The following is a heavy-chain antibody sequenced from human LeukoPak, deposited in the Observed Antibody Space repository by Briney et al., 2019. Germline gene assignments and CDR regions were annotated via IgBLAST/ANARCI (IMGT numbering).Heavy chain of an antibody. J-gene: IGHJ4*02. CDR3: AREGGVTTAFDY. V-gene: IGHV4-59*12. CDR2: IYYSGST. D-gene: IGHD4-17*01. CDR1: GGSISGYY. Sequence: SETLSLTCVVSGGSISGYYWSWIRQPPEKGLEWIGYIYYSGSTNYNPSLKSRLTISMDTSKNHFSLKLISVTAADTATYYCAREGGVTTAFDYWGQGTLVTVSS.